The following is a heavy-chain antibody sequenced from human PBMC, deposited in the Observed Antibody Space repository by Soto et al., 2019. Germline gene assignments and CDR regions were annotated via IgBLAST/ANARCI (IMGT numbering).Heavy chain of an antibody. D-gene: IGHD6-19*01. CDR3: ARGVAGSGFDL. CDR2: TYYRSNWRH. CDR1: GDSVYSKTAA. V-gene: IGHV6-1*01. J-gene: IGHJ4*02. Sequence: SETMSLTCAISGDSVYSKTAAWNWIRSSPSRGLEWLGRTYYRSNWRHDYAVSVKSRITVNPDTSKKHFSLQLNSVTPDDTAVNYCARGVAGSGFDLWGQGTLVTVSS.